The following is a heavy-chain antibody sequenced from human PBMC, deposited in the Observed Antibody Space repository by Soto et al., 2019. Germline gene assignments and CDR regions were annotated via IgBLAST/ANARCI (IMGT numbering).Heavy chain of an antibody. V-gene: IGHV3-33*01. CDR1: GFTFSSYG. CDR3: ARDQESYYDFWSGSQPGVY. J-gene: IGHJ4*02. D-gene: IGHD3-3*01. Sequence: GESLKISCAASGFTFSSYGMHWVRQAPGKGLEWVAVIWYDGSNKYYADSVKGRFTISRDNSKNTLYLQMNSLRAEDTAVYYCARDQESYYDFWSGSQPGVYWGQGTLVTVSS. CDR2: IWYDGSNK.